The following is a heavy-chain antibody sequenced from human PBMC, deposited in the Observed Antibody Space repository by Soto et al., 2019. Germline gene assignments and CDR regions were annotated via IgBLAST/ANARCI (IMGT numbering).Heavy chain of an antibody. CDR2: IYYSGTT. J-gene: IGHJ4*02. D-gene: IGHD2-2*01. Sequence: PSETLSLTCTVSGGSISGRIYYWGWIRQPPGMGLEWIGNIYYSGTTYYNPSLKSRVTISVDTSKNQFSLNLSSVTAADTALYYCARFYCNSVSCARLGIVDFWGPGTLVTVSS. V-gene: IGHV4-39*01. CDR1: GGSISGRIYY. CDR3: ARFYCNSVSCARLGIVDF.